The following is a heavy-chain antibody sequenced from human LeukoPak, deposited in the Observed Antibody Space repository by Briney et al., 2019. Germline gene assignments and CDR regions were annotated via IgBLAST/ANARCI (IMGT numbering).Heavy chain of an antibody. Sequence: GASVKVSCKASGYTFTGYYMHWVRQAPGQGLEWMGWINPNSGGTDYAQKFQGRVTMTRDTSITTAYVELSGLRSDDTAVYYCARAPSGSVLNGGRYFDYWGQGTLVTVSS. CDR3: ARAPSGSVLNGGRYFDY. V-gene: IGHV1-2*02. CDR2: INPNSGGT. D-gene: IGHD1-26*01. J-gene: IGHJ4*02. CDR1: GYTFTGYY.